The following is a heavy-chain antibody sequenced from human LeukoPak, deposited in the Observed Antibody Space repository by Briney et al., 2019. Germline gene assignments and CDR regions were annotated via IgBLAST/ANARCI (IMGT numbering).Heavy chain of an antibody. CDR2: ISGSGGST. V-gene: IGHV3-23*01. Sequence: PGGSLKLSCAASGFTFSDSAIHWVRRAPGKGLEWVSGISGSGGSTYYADSVKGRFTISRDNSKNTLYLQMNSLRAEDTAVYYCAKTYSSSRAHYYYYYYMDVWGKGTTVTISS. J-gene: IGHJ6*03. CDR3: AKTYSSSRAHYYYYYYMDV. D-gene: IGHD6-13*01. CDR1: GFTFSDSA.